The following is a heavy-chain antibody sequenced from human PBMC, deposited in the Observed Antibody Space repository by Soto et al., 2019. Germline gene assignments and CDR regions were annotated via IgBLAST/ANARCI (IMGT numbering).Heavy chain of an antibody. D-gene: IGHD3-22*01. CDR2: ISYDGSNK. V-gene: IGHV3-30*18. J-gene: IGHJ4*02. Sequence: QVQLVESGGGVVQPGRSLRLSCAASGFTFSSYGMHWVRQAPGKGLEWVAVISYDGSNKYYADSVKGRFTISRDNSKNTLYLQMNSLRAEDTAVYYCAKDRITMIVVAPSDYWGQGTLVTVSS. CDR3: AKDRITMIVVAPSDY. CDR1: GFTFSSYG.